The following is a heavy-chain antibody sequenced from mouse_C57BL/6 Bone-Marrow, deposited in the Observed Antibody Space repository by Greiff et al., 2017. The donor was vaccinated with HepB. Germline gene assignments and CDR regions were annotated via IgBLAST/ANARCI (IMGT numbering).Heavy chain of an antibody. J-gene: IGHJ4*01. Sequence: EVQLQESGGGLVQPGGSLKLSCAASGFTFSDYYMYWVRQTPEKRLEWVAYISNGGGSTYYPDTVKGRFTISRDNAKNTLYLQMSRLKSEDTAMYYCARPTVVASMDYWGQGTSVTVSS. D-gene: IGHD1-1*01. CDR2: ISNGGGST. CDR3: ARPTVVASMDY. CDR1: GFTFSDYY. V-gene: IGHV5-12*01.